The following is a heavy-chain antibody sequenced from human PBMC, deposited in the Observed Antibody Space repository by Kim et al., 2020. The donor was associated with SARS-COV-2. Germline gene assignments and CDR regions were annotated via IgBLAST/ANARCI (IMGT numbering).Heavy chain of an antibody. CDR3: ARDFFPMVRGVTPRGY. CDR1: GYTFTSYA. Sequence: ASVKVSCKASGYTFTSYAMHWVRQAPGQRLEWMGWINAGNGNTKYSQKFQGRVTITRDTSASTAYMELSSLRSEDTAVYYCARDFFPMVRGVTPRGYWGQGTLVTVSS. V-gene: IGHV1-3*01. J-gene: IGHJ4*02. CDR2: INAGNGNT. D-gene: IGHD3-10*01.